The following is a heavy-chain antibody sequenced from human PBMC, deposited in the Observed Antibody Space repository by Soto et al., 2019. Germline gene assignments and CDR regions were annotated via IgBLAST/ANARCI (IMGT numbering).Heavy chain of an antibody. CDR2: ISYDGSNK. J-gene: IGHJ5*02. Sequence: QVQLVESGGGVVQPGRSLRLSCAASGFTFSSYGMHWVRQAPGKGLEWVAVISYDGSNKYYADSVKGRFTISRDNSKNTLYLQMNSLRAEDTAVYYCAKDVDDYVWGSYRPRWFDPWGQGTLVTVSS. D-gene: IGHD3-16*02. CDR1: GFTFSSYG. V-gene: IGHV3-30*18. CDR3: AKDVDDYVWGSYRPRWFDP.